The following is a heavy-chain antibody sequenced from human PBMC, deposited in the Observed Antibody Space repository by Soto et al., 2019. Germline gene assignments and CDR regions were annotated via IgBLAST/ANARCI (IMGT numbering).Heavy chain of an antibody. D-gene: IGHD3-22*01. V-gene: IGHV1-69*01. CDR2: IIPIFGTA. CDR1: GGTFSSYA. J-gene: IGHJ4*02. CDR3: ARGAPGYYDSSGPNFDY. Sequence: VQLVQSGAEVKKPGSSVKVSCKASGGTFSSYAISWVRQAPGQGLEWMGGIIPIFGTANYAQKFQGRVTITADESTSTAYMELSSLRSEDTAVYYCARGAPGYYDSSGPNFDYWGQGTLVTVSS.